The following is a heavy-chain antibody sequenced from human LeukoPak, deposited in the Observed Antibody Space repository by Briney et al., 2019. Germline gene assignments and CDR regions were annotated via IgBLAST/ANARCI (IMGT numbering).Heavy chain of an antibody. J-gene: IGHJ4*02. Sequence: GGSLRLSCAASGFTFNSYAMSWVRQAPGKGLEWVSGISGSGGSTYYADSVKGRFTISRDNSKNTLFLQMNSLRVEDTAIYYCAKGGVETYGGVSFFDYWGQGSLVTVSS. CDR2: ISGSGGST. V-gene: IGHV3-23*01. CDR3: AKGGVETYGGVSFFDY. D-gene: IGHD4-23*01. CDR1: GFTFNSYA.